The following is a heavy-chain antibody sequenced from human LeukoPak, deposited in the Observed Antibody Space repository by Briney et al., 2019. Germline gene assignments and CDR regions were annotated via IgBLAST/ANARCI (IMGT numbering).Heavy chain of an antibody. J-gene: IGHJ3*02. CDR2: IYTTGST. Sequence: SETLSLTCTVSRGSISSGSYSWSWIRQSAGRGLEWTGRIYTTGSTNYNPSLKSRVTISADTSKNQFSLKLSSVTAADTAVYYCARDAYNSDAFDIWGQGTMVTVSS. V-gene: IGHV4-61*02. CDR3: ARDAYNSDAFDI. D-gene: IGHD5-24*01. CDR1: RGSISSGSYS.